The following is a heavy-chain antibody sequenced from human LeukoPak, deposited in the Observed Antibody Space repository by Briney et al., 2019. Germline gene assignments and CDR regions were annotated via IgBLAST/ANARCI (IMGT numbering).Heavy chain of an antibody. V-gene: IGHV4-34*01. Sequence: KPSETLSLTCAVYGVSFSGYDLSWVRQPPGKGLEWIGEINHSGGTTYNPSLKSRVTISVDTSNNQIPLKQRNMPAADTAAYYYARSSSSSWYASFDIWGQGTMVTVSS. CDR2: INHSGGT. D-gene: IGHD6-13*01. J-gene: IGHJ3*02. CDR1: GVSFSGYD. CDR3: ARSSSSSWYASFDI.